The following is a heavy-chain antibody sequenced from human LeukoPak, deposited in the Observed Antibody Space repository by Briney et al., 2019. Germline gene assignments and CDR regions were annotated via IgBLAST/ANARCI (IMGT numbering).Heavy chain of an antibody. CDR2: VNHSGST. Sequence: PSETLSLTCAVYGGSFSGYYWTWIRQPPGKGLEWIGEVNHSGSTTYTPSLKSRVTISVDTSKNQFSLNLSSVTAADTAVCYCARRFRIHFDYWGQGSLVTVSS. CDR3: ARRFRIHFDY. D-gene: IGHD3-10*01. V-gene: IGHV4-34*01. CDR1: GGSFSGYY. J-gene: IGHJ4*02.